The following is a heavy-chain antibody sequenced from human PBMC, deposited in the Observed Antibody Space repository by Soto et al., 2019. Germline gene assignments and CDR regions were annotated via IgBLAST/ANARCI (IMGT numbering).Heavy chain of an antibody. V-gene: IGHV5-51*01. CDR1: GYSFTSYW. Sequence: GESLKISCKGSGYSFTSYWIGWVRQMPGKGLEWMGIIYPGDSDTRYSPSFQGQVTISADKSISTAYLQWSSPKASDTAMYYCARFGYSYGSGYYYYGMDVWGQGTTVTVSS. D-gene: IGHD5-18*01. J-gene: IGHJ6*02. CDR2: IYPGDSDT. CDR3: ARFGYSYGSGYYYYGMDV.